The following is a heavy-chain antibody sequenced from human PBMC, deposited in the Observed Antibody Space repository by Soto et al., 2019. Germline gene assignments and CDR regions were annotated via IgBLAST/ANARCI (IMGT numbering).Heavy chain of an antibody. CDR2: ITAYNGNT. Sequence: VKVSCKASGYTFTSYGISWVRQAPGQGLEWMGWITAYNGNTNYAQKLQGRVTMTTDTSTSTAYMELRSLRSDDTAVYYCARGTASGCYYNVILGLYYMYVWGKGTTVTVSS. CDR3: ARGTASGCYYNVILGLYYMYV. J-gene: IGHJ6*03. CDR1: GYTFTSYG. D-gene: IGHD3-10*01. V-gene: IGHV1-18*01.